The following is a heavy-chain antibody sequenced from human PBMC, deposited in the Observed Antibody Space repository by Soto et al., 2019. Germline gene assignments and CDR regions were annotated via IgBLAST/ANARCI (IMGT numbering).Heavy chain of an antibody. CDR2: IGSNGGST. CDR1: GFTFLSYA. D-gene: IGHD1-7*01. Sequence: GGSLILSCSASGFTFLSYAMHWVRQAPGKGLEYVSAIGSNGGSTYYADSVKGRFTISRDNSKNTLYLQMSSLRAEDTAMYYCVKDQDWNYASNDAFDIWGQGTMVTVSS. CDR3: VKDQDWNYASNDAFDI. J-gene: IGHJ3*02. V-gene: IGHV3-64D*06.